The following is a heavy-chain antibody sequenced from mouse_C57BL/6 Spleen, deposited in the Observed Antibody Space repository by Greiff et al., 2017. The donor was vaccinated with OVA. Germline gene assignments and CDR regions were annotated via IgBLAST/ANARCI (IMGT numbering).Heavy chain of an antibody. CDR2: ISSGSSTI. D-gene: IGHD2-4*01. CDR1: GFTFSDYG. CDR3: ARWDYDGGFDY. V-gene: IGHV5-17*01. Sequence: EVMLVESGGGLVKPGGSLKLSCAASGFTFSDYGMHWVRQAPEKGLEWVAYISSGSSTIYYADTVKGRFTISRDNAKNTLFLQMTRLRSEDTAMYYCARWDYDGGFDYWGQGTTLTVSS. J-gene: IGHJ2*01.